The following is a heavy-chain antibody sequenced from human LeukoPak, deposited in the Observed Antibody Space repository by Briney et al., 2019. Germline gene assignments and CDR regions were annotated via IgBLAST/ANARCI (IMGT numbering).Heavy chain of an antibody. CDR1: GFSLRTSGMC. D-gene: IGHD3-22*01. V-gene: IGHV2-70*11. J-gene: IGHJ4*02. Sequence: SGPTLVNPTQTLTLTCTFSGFSLRTSGMCVSWIRQPPGKALEWLARIDWDDDRYYSTSLKTRLTISKDTSKNQVVLTMTNMDPVDTATYYRARVRPDSSGYYYFDSWGQGTLVTVSS. CDR2: IDWDDDR. CDR3: ARVRPDSSGYYYFDS.